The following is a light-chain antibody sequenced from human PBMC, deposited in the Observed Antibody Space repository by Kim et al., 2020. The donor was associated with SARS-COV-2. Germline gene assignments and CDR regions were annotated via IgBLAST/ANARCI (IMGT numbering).Light chain of an antibody. J-gene: IGLJ3*02. V-gene: IGLV2-14*03. Sequence: GPAITIAFTGTGSDVGGYNYVSWYQHHPCKAPKLLIYDVSKRPSGVSNRFSGSKAGNTASLTISGLQAEDAANYYCSSYTSSSTWVFGGGTQLTVL. CDR2: DVS. CDR1: GSDVGGYNY. CDR3: SSYTSSSTWV.